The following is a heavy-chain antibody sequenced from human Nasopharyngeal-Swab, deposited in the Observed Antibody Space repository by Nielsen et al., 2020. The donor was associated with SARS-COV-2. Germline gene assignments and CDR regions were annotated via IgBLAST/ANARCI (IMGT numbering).Heavy chain of an antibody. J-gene: IGHJ4*02. D-gene: IGHD6-19*01. CDR2: ISWNSGSI. V-gene: IGHV3-9*01. Sequence: WIRQPPGKGLEWVSGISWNSGSIGYADSVKGRFTISRDNAKNSLYLQMNSLRAEDTALYYCAKGHRSGYSSGWYYFDYWGQGTLVTVSS. CDR3: AKGHRSGYSSGWYYFDY.